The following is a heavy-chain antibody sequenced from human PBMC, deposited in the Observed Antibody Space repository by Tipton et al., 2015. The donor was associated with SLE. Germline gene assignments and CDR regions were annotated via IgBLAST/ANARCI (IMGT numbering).Heavy chain of an antibody. Sequence: TLSLTCAVYGGSFSGYYWSWIRQPPGKGLEWIGEINHSGSTNHNPSLKSRVTISVDTSKNQFSLKLSSVTAADTAVYYCARDVSGSYTNWFDPWGQGTLVTVSS. CDR3: ARDVSGSYTNWFDP. V-gene: IGHV4-34*01. J-gene: IGHJ5*02. CDR1: GGSFSGYY. D-gene: IGHD1-26*01. CDR2: INHSGST.